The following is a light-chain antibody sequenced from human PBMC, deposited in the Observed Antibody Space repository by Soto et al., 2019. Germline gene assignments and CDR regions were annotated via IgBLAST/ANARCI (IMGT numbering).Light chain of an antibody. V-gene: IGKV3-15*01. CDR1: QTINTN. CDR3: QQHNNWPRT. J-gene: IGKJ1*01. Sequence: EIVLTQSPATLSVPPGERATLSCRASQTINTNLVWYQQKPGQAPRLLIYGASTRATDSPARFSGSGSGTEFTLTISSLQSEDFAVYHCQQHNNWPRTFGQGTRIENK. CDR2: GAS.